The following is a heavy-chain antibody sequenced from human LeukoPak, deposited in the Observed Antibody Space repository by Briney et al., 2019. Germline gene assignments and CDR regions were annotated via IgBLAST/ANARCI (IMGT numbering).Heavy chain of an antibody. Sequence: SETLSLTCTVSGGSISSSSYYWGWIRQPPGKGLEWIGSIYYSGSTNYNPSLKSRVTISVDTSKNQFSLKLSSVTAADTAVYYCARGQRYYGSGSYVPKNWFDPWGQGTLVTVSS. V-gene: IGHV4-39*07. J-gene: IGHJ5*02. CDR2: IYYSGST. CDR1: GGSISSSSYY. CDR3: ARGQRYYGSGSYVPKNWFDP. D-gene: IGHD3-10*01.